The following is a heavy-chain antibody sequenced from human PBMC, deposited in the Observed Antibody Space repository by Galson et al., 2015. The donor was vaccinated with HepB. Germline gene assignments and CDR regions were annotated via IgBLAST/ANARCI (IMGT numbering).Heavy chain of an antibody. J-gene: IGHJ4*02. CDR3: ARVVGLAEIGMSGWSPD. D-gene: IGHD6-13*01. Sequence: PLRLSCAVSGIIFNSYAMDWVRQAPGKGLEWVAFISYDGSKKHYADSMKVRFTISRDNSKKTLFLQMNNMTGEDTGVYYCARVVGLAEIGMSGWSPDWGQGTLVIVSS. CDR2: ISYDGSKK. CDR1: GIIFNSYA. V-gene: IGHV3-30*03.